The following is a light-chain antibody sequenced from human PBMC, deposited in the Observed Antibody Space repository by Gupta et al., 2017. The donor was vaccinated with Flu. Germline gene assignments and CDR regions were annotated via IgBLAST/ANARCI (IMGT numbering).Light chain of an antibody. CDR2: KAS. J-gene: IGKJ1*01. Sequence: DAVMTQSPLSLPVTLGQPASISCRSSESLVYSDGDSYVSWFHQRPGQSPRRLLYKASHRDSGVPDRISGSGSGTDFTLTISRLEAEDVGVPYCRHSTRWPWTFRQRTKLEI. CDR3: RHSTRWPWT. V-gene: IGKV2-30*01. CDR1: ESLVYSDGDSY.